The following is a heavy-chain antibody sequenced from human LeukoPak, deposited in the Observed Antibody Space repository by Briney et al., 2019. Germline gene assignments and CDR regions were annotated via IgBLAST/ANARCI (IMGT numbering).Heavy chain of an antibody. D-gene: IGHD5-24*01. V-gene: IGHV4-39*01. CDR1: GGSISSSSYY. J-gene: IGHJ4*02. Sequence: SETLSLTCTVSGGSISSSSYYWGWIRQPPGKGLEWIGSIYYSGSTYYNPSLKSRFTISVDTSKNQFSLKLSSVTAADTAVYYCARHRSVEMATIYYFGYWGQGTPVTVSS. CDR3: ARHRSVEMATIYYFGY. CDR2: IYYSGST.